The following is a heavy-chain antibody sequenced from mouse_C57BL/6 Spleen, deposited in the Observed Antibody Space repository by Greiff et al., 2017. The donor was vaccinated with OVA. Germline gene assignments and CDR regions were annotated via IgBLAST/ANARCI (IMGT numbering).Heavy chain of an antibody. CDR1: GYAFSSSW. J-gene: IGHJ4*01. Sequence: LVESGPELVKPGASVKISCKASGYAFSSSWMNWVKQRPGKGLEWIGRIYPGDGDTNYNGKFKGKATLTADKSSSTAYMQLSSLTSEDSAVYFCARATTVVAGAMDYWGQGTSVTVSS. D-gene: IGHD1-1*01. V-gene: IGHV1-82*01. CDR2: IYPGDGDT. CDR3: ARATTVVAGAMDY.